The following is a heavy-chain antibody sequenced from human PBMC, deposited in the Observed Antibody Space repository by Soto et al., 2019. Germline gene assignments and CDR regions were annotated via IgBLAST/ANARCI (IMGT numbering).Heavy chain of an antibody. J-gene: IGHJ4*02. CDR2: ISGHNGNT. V-gene: IGHV1-18*04. D-gene: IGHD3-22*01. Sequence: QVQLVQSGAEVKKPGASVKVSCKASGYSFTSYGISWVRQAPGQGPEWMGWISGHNGNTNHPQSLQGRVTMTTDTSRNTDYMELRSLRSDDTAVYYCARHRFNYYDDTVYYYFDSWGQGTLVTVSS. CDR1: GYSFTSYG. CDR3: ARHRFNYYDDTVYYYFDS.